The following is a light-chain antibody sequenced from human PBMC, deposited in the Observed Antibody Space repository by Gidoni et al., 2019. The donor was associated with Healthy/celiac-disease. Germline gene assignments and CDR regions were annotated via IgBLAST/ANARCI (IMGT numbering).Light chain of an antibody. V-gene: IGKV3-11*01. CDR1: QRVSSY. Sequence: IVLTHSPATLSLSPGESAILSCRASQRVSSYLAWYQQKPGQAPRLLIYDASNRATGSPARFSGSGSGTDFTLTISSLEPEDFAVYYCQQRSNWPRITFGQXTRLEIK. CDR3: QQRSNWPRIT. CDR2: DAS. J-gene: IGKJ5*01.